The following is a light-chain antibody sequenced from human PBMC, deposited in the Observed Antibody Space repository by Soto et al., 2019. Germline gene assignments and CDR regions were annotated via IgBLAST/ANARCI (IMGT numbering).Light chain of an antibody. V-gene: IGKV3-15*01. CDR2: AAS. Sequence: EIVMTQSPATLSVSPGETATLSCRAGQSVGSAVAWYQHKPGQAPRLLIVAASIRATGVPGRFSGGGSGTEFTLTISSLQSEDFAVSYCQQYKNWPPLTFGGGTTVEIQ. CDR1: QSVGSA. J-gene: IGKJ4*01. CDR3: QQYKNWPPLT.